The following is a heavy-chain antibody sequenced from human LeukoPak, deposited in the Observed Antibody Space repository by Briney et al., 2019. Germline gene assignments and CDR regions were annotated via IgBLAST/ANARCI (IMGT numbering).Heavy chain of an antibody. Sequence: GGSLRLSCAASGFTVSSNSMSGVRQAPGRGLEWVSVIYTGGTTYYADSVKGRFTISRDNSKNTLYLQMNSLRAEDTAVFYCARGQSAFFEWGQGTLVTVSS. J-gene: IGHJ4*02. V-gene: IGHV3-53*01. CDR2: IYTGGTT. D-gene: IGHD3-3*01. CDR1: GFTVSSNS. CDR3: ARGQSAFFE.